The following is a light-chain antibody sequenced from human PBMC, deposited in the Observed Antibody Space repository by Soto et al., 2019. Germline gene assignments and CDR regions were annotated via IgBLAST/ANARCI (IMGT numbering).Light chain of an antibody. Sequence: DIQMTQSPSTLSASVGDRVTITCRASQSSSSWLAWYKQKPGKAPKLLIYDASSLESGVPSRFSGSGSGTEFTLTISSLQPDDFATSYCQQYKSYSPYTFGQGTQLEIK. CDR2: DAS. CDR3: QQYKSYSPYT. V-gene: IGKV1-5*01. CDR1: QSSSSW. J-gene: IGKJ2*01.